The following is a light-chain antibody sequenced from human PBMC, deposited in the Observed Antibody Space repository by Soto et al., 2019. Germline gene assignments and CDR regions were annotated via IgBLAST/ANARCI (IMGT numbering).Light chain of an antibody. CDR3: HHYNNWWA. J-gene: IGKJ1*01. CDR1: QSVSSY. V-gene: IGKV3D-15*01. Sequence: EIVLTQSPATLSLSPGERATLSCRASQSVSSYLAWYQQKPGQAPRLLIYGASSRATGIPDRFSGSGSGTDFTLTINSLQSEDFAAYYCHHYNNWWAFGQGTKVDI. CDR2: GAS.